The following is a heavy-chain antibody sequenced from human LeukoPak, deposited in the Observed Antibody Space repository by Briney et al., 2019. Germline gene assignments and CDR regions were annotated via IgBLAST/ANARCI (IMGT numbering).Heavy chain of an antibody. CDR2: IDASSVYI. CDR3: TRGSFGDYGY. D-gene: IGHD4-17*01. V-gene: IGHV3-21*01. Sequence: GGSLRLSCSASGFTFTSYAMNWVRQAPGRGLEWISSIDASSVYIYYADSVKGRFTISRDNTQNSLYLQVNSLKAENTAVYYCTRGSFGDYGYWGRGTLVTVSS. J-gene: IGHJ4*02. CDR1: GFTFTSYA.